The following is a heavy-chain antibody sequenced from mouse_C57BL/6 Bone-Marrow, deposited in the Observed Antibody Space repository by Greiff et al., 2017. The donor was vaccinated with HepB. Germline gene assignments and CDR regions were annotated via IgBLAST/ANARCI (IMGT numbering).Heavy chain of an antibody. V-gene: IGHV1-50*01. CDR2: IDPSDSYT. Sequence: QVQLQQPGAELVKPGASVKLSCKASGYTFTSYWMQWVKQRPGQGLEWIGEIDPSDSYTNYTQKFKGKATLTVDTSYSTAYMQLSSLPSEDSAVYYCGRGDYDRGGRFDYWGQGTTLTVSA. D-gene: IGHD2-4*01. J-gene: IGHJ2*01. CDR3: GRGDYDRGGRFDY. CDR1: GYTFTSYW.